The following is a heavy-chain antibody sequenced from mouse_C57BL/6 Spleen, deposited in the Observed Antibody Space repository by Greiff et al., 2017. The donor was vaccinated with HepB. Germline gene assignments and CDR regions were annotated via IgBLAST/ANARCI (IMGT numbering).Heavy chain of an antibody. J-gene: IGHJ4*01. CDR3: ARGGYYSNAMDY. D-gene: IGHD2-5*01. V-gene: IGHV1-26*01. Sequence: EVQLQQSGPELVKPGASVKISCKASGYTFTDYYMNWVKQSHGKSLEWIGDINPNNGGTSYNQKFKGKATLTVDKSSSTAYMELRSLTSEDSAVYYCARGGYYSNAMDYWGQGTSVTVSS. CDR1: GYTFTDYY. CDR2: INPNNGGT.